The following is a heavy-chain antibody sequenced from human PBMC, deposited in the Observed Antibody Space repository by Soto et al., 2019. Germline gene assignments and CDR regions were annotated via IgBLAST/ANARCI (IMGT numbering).Heavy chain of an antibody. Sequence: SETLSLTCTVSGGSVSSGSYYWSWIRQPPGKGLEWIGYIYYSGSTNYNPSLKSRVTISVDTSKNQFSLKLSSVTAADTAVYYCARDPLDMGAAAANWFDPWGQGTLVTASS. D-gene: IGHD2-15*01. CDR2: IYYSGST. J-gene: IGHJ5*02. V-gene: IGHV4-61*01. CDR1: GGSVSSGSYY. CDR3: ARDPLDMGAAAANWFDP.